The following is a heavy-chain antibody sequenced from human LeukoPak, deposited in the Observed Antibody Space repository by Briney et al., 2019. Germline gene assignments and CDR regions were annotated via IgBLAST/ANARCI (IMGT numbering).Heavy chain of an antibody. D-gene: IGHD6-19*01. CDR2: INHGGST. CDR1: GGSFSGDF. CDR3: ARVEAVAGTVYFDY. Sequence: SETLSLTCAVYGGSFSGDFWSWIRQSPGKGLEWIGEINHGGSTTYNPSLQSRVTMSVDTSTNQISLKMTSVTAADTATYYCARVEAVAGTVYFDYWGQGTLVTVSS. V-gene: IGHV4-34*01. J-gene: IGHJ4*02.